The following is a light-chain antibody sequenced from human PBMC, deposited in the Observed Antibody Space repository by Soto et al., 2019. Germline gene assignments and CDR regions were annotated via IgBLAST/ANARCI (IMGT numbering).Light chain of an antibody. Sequence: EIVMTQSPATLSVSPGEIATLSSRAIQSISSSFAWYHQRPGQAPRLLIYGTTTRAAGVPSRFSGSGSGAEFTLTISSLQSEDFAFYYCQQYNNWPKTFGQGTKV. V-gene: IGKV3-15*01. J-gene: IGKJ1*01. CDR2: GTT. CDR1: QSISSS. CDR3: QQYNNWPKT.